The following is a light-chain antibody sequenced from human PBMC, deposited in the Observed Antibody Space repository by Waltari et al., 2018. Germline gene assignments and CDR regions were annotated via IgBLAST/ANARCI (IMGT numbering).Light chain of an antibody. CDR2: EGS. CDR3: CSHAGSSTLV. CDR1: SSDFGSYTL. V-gene: IGLV2-23*01. Sequence: QSALTQPASVSGSPGQSIPLSCTGTSSDFGSYTLVSWYQQHPGKAPKLMIYEGSKRPSGVSNRFSGSKSGNTASLTISGLQAEDEADYYCCSHAGSSTLVFGGGTKLTVL. J-gene: IGLJ2*01.